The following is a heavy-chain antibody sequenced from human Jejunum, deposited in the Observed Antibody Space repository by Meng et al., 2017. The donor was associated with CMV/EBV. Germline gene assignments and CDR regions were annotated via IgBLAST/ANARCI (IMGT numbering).Heavy chain of an antibody. CDR3: ARGFSNGYQPFDY. J-gene: IGHJ4*02. CDR1: GGSVNNYA. V-gene: IGHV1-69*12. Sequence: QVQWLQSGAEVKKPGTSVKVSCTSSGGSVNNYAINWVRQAPGQGLEWMGGIIPIFRTPQYAQKFQGRFTITADGPTGTTFMELSSLTSDDTAIYYCARGFSNGYQPFDYWGQGTLVTVSS. CDR2: IIPIFRTP. D-gene: IGHD2-2*01.